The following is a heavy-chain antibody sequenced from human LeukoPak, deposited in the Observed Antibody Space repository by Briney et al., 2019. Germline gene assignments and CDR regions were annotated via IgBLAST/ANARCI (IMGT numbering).Heavy chain of an antibody. J-gene: IGHJ4*02. CDR2: IIPSGGST. Sequence: ASVKVSCKASGDTYANHYIHWVRQAPGQGVAWMGVIIPSGGSTNYAQRFQGRLTVTTDTSTSTVYMDLGSLRSEDTAVYYCATTPLVRGPLYYFDYWGQGTLVTVSA. CDR1: GDTYANHY. D-gene: IGHD3-10*01. CDR3: ATTPLVRGPLYYFDY. V-gene: IGHV1-46*01.